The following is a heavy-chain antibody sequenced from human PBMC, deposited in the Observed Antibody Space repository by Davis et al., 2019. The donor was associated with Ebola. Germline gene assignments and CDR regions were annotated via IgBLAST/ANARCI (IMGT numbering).Heavy chain of an antibody. V-gene: IGHV3-53*01. CDR3: ARAEDDYGEYPDALDI. D-gene: IGHD4-17*01. J-gene: IGHJ3*02. CDR1: GFHFSNHW. Sequence: GGSLRLSCAASGFHFSNHWMHWVRQAPGKGLEWVSVIYNVYTMYYADSVKGRFTISRDSSMNTVYLQMSSLRAEDTAVYYCARAEDDYGEYPDALDIWGQGTVVTVSS. CDR2: IYNVYTM.